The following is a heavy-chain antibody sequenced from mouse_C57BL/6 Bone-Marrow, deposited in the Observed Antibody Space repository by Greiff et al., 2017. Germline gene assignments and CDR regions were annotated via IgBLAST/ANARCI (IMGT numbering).Heavy chain of an antibody. D-gene: IGHD2-14*01. V-gene: IGHV1-81*01. CDR3: AGGKRVYYRDDGGFAY. J-gene: IGHJ3*01. CDR2: IYPRSGNT. Sequence: QVQLQQSGAELARPGASVKLSCKASGYTFTSYGISWVKQRTGQGLEWIGEIYPRSGNTYYNEKFKGKATLTADKSSSTAYMELRSLTSEGSAVYFGAGGKRVYYRDDGGFAYWGQGTLVTVSA. CDR1: GYTFTSYG.